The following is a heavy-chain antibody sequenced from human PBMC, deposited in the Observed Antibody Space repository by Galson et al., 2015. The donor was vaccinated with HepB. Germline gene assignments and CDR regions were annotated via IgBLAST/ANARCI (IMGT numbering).Heavy chain of an antibody. CDR2: IDWDDDK. V-gene: IGHV2-70*04. D-gene: IGHD2-21*02. CDR1: GFSLSTSGMR. Sequence: ALVKPTQTLTLTCTFSGFSLSTSGMRVSWIRQPPGKALEWLARIDWDDDKFYSTSLKTRLTISKDTSKNQVVLTMTNMDPVDTATYYCARTYYGGDCYSGADYYYYGMDVWGQGTTVTVSS. CDR3: ARTYYGGDCYSGADYYYYGMDV. J-gene: IGHJ6*02.